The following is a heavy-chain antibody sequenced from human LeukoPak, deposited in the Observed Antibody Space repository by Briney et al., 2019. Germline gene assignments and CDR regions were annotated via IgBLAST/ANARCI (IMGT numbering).Heavy chain of an antibody. CDR3: AKQVVVVVPAAIGY. D-gene: IGHD2-2*01. CDR2: ISGSGGGT. Sequence: PGGSLRLSCAASGFTFSSYAMSWVRQAPGKGLEWVSAISGSGGGTYYADSVKGRFTISRDNSKNTLYPQMNSLRAEDTAVYYCAKQVVVVVPAAIGYWGQGTLVTVSS. CDR1: GFTFSSYA. V-gene: IGHV3-23*01. J-gene: IGHJ4*02.